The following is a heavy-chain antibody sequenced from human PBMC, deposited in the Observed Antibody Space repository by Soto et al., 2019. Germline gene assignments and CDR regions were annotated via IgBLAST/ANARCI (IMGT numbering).Heavy chain of an antibody. J-gene: IGHJ5*02. CDR1: GFTFSSYG. CDR3: AKRLIVGSTEIDP. CDR2: ISGSGGST. V-gene: IGHV3-23*01. D-gene: IGHD1-26*01. Sequence: GGSLRLSCAASGFTFSSYGMSWVRQAPGKGLEWVSAISGSGGSTYYADSVKGRFTISRDNSKNTLYLQMTSLRAEDTAVYYCAKRLIVGSTEIDPWGQGTQVTVSS.